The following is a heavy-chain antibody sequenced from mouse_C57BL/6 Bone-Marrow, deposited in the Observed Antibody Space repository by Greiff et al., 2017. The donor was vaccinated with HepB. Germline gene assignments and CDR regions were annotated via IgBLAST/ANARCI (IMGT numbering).Heavy chain of an antibody. CDR2: INPNNGGT. CDR1: GYTFTDYY. J-gene: IGHJ3*01. Sequence: EVQLQQSGPELVKPGASVKISCKASGYTFTDYYMNWVKQSHGKSLEWIGDINPNNGGTSYNQKFKGKATLTVDKSSSTAYMELRSLTSEDSAVYYCARWPSTVDWGQGTLVTVSA. CDR3: ARWPSTVD. D-gene: IGHD1-1*01. V-gene: IGHV1-26*01.